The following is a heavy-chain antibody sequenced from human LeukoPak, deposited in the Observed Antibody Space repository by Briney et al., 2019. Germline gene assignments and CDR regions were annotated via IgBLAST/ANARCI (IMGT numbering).Heavy chain of an antibody. CDR3: ARAGTPLGAFDI. Sequence: PGGSLRLSCAASGFTFSSYWMHWVRQAPGKGLVWVSRINSDGSSTSYADSVKGRFTISRDNAKNTLYLQMNSLRAGDTAVYYCARAGTPLGAFDIWGQGTMVTVSS. J-gene: IGHJ3*02. CDR2: INSDGSST. CDR1: GFTFSSYW. V-gene: IGHV3-74*01. D-gene: IGHD1-26*01.